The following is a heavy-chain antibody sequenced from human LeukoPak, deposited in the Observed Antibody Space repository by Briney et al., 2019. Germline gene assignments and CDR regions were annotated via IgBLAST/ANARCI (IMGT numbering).Heavy chain of an antibody. D-gene: IGHD7-27*01. Sequence: GGSLRLSCAASGFTFSSYGMHWVRQAPGKGLEWVAVISYDGSNKYYADSVKGRFTISRDNSKNTLYLQMNSLRAEDTAVYYCAKAAANWGIGRGHFDLWGRGTLVTVSS. CDR1: GFTFSSYG. CDR3: AKAAANWGIGRGHFDL. J-gene: IGHJ2*01. CDR2: ISYDGSNK. V-gene: IGHV3-30*18.